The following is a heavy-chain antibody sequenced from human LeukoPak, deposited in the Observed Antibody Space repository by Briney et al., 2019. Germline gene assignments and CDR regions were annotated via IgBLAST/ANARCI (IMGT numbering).Heavy chain of an antibody. J-gene: IGHJ4*02. CDR2: INHSGST. D-gene: IGHD3-9*01. CDR3: ARSSRVLRYFDY. Sequence: PSETLSLTCAVYGGSFSGYYWSWIRQPPGKGLEWIGEINHSGSTNYNPSLKRRVTISVDTSKNQFSLKLSSVTAADTAVYYCARSSRVLRYFDYWGQGTLVTVSS. V-gene: IGHV4-34*01. CDR1: GGSFSGYY.